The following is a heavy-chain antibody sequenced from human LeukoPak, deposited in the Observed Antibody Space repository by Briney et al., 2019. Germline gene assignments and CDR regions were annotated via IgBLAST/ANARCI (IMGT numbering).Heavy chain of an antibody. D-gene: IGHD3-22*01. Sequence: GGSLRLSCAASGFTFSSYGMSWVRQAPGKGLEWVSAISGSGGSTYYADSVKGRFTISRDNAKNSLYLQMNSLRAEDTAVYYCARNFHRRLYDSSGYYPYWGQGTLVTVSS. CDR2: ISGSGGST. V-gene: IGHV3-23*01. CDR1: GFTFSSYG. J-gene: IGHJ4*02. CDR3: ARNFHRRLYDSSGYYPY.